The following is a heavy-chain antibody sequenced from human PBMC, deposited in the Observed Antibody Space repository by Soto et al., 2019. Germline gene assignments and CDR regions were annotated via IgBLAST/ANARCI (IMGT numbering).Heavy chain of an antibody. Sequence: SVKVSCKASGGTFSSYAISWVRQAPGQGLEWMGGIIPIFGTTNYAQKFQGRVTITADESTSTAYMELSSLRSEDTAVYYCARHPGGRGYYYGMDVWGQGTTVTVSS. V-gene: IGHV1-69*13. CDR1: GGTFSSYA. CDR2: IIPIFGTT. CDR3: ARHPGGRGYYYGMDV. J-gene: IGHJ6*02. D-gene: IGHD2-15*01.